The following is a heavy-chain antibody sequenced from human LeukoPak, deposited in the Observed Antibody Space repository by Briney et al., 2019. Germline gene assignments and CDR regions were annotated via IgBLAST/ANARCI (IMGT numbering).Heavy chain of an antibody. J-gene: IGHJ4*02. CDR1: GGSVSSGSYY. D-gene: IGHD5-12*01. CDR3: ARLNSGYDIRFDY. Sequence: KSSETLSLTCTVSGGSVSSGSYYWSWIRQPPGKGLEWIGNIYYSGSTNYNPSLKSRATISVNTSKNQFSLKLSSVTAADTAVYYCARLNSGYDIRFDYWGQGTLVTVSS. V-gene: IGHV4-61*01. CDR2: IYYSGST.